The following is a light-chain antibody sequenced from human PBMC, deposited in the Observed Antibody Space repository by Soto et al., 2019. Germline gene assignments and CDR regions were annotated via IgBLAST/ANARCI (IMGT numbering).Light chain of an antibody. Sequence: EIVLTQSPGALSLSPGHMSALSCWASVSSRYLAWYQQKPGQAPRLLIYGASSRATGIPDRFSGSGSGTDCTLTISRLKAEDFAAYYCQQYCTSPRTFGQGT. V-gene: IGKV3-20*01. CDR1: VSSRY. J-gene: IGKJ1*01. CDR3: QQYCTSPRT. CDR2: GAS.